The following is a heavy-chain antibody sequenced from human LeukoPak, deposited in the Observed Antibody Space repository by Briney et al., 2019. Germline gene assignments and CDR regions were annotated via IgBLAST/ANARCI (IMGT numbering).Heavy chain of an antibody. CDR2: IYYSGST. D-gene: IGHD6-19*01. Sequence: SETLSLTCTVSGGSISSGGYYWSWIRQHPGKGLEWIGYIYYSGSTYYNPSLKSRVTISVDTSKNQFSLKLRSVTAADTAVYYCARAYSSGWSFDPWGQGTLVPVCS. CDR3: ARAYSSGWSFDP. J-gene: IGHJ5*02. CDR1: GGSISSGGYY. V-gene: IGHV4-31*03.